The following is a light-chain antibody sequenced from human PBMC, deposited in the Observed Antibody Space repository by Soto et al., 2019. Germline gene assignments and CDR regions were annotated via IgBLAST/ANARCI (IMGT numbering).Light chain of an antibody. CDR1: QSVSNN. CDR3: QQYNNWPLT. J-gene: IGKJ4*01. Sequence: EIVMTQSPGTLSVSLGESATLSCRASQSVSNNLAWYQQKPGQAPRLLIYGASARATGIPARFSGSGSGTEFTLTISSLQSEDFAVYYCQQYNNWPLTFGGGTKVEIK. V-gene: IGKV3-15*01. CDR2: GAS.